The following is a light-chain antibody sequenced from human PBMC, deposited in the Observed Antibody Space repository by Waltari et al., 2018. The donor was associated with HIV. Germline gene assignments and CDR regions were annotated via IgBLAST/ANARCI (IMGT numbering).Light chain of an antibody. V-gene: IGLV1-40*01. CDR1: RSNIGAGFD. CDR3: QSYDISLSGWV. Sequence: QSVLTQPPSVSGAPGQRVTISCTGTRSNIGAGFDVHRYQQLPGTVPKVLIYNNTDRPSGVPDRFAGSKSATSASLAITGLQAEDEANYYCQSYDISLSGWVFGGGTKLTVL. J-gene: IGLJ2*01. CDR2: NNT.